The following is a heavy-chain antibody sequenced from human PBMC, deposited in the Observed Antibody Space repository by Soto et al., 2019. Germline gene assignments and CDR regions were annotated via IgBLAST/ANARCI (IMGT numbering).Heavy chain of an antibody. Sequence: QVQLVQSGAEVKKPGASVKVSCKASGYTFTSYYMHWLRLAPGQGLEWMGIINSSGGSTSYAQKFHCRDTMTRDTSTSTVYMELSSLRSKDTAVYYCAGPNPDSSSCYFLTYYDYYGMDVWGKGTTVAVAS. CDR1: GYTFTSYY. D-gene: IGHD6-13*01. CDR2: INSSGGST. V-gene: IGHV1-46*01. CDR3: AGPNPDSSSCYFLTYYDYYGMDV. J-gene: IGHJ6*04.